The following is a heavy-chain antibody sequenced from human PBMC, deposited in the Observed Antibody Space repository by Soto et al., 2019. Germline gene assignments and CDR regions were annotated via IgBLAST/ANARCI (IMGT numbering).Heavy chain of an antibody. J-gene: IGHJ6*02. CDR1: GYTFTSYD. V-gene: IGHV1-8*01. D-gene: IGHD1-26*01. Sequence: EASVKVSCKASGYTFTSYDINWVRQATGQGLEWMGWMNPNSGNTGYAQKFQGRVTMTRNTSISTAYMELSSLRSEDTAVYYCAATLGWELLHYYYYGMDVWGQGTTVTVSS. CDR2: MNPNSGNT. CDR3: AATLGWELLHYYYYGMDV.